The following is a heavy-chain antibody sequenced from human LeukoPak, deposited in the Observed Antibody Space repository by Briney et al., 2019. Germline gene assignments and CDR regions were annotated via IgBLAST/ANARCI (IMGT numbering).Heavy chain of an antibody. CDR1: GFTFSSYS. J-gene: IGHJ3*02. Sequence: GGSLRLSCAASGFTFSSYSMNWVRQAPGKGLEWVSSISSSSSYIYYADSVKGRFTISRDNAKNSLYLQMNSLRAEDTAVYCCARDSRVLRFLEWLSHDAFDIWGQGTMVTVSS. CDR3: ARDSRVLRFLEWLSHDAFDI. D-gene: IGHD3-3*01. V-gene: IGHV3-21*01. CDR2: ISSSSSYI.